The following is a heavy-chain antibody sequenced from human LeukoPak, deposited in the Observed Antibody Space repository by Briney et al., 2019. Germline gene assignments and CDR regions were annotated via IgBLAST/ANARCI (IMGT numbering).Heavy chain of an antibody. CDR3: ARDRWSNYADY. J-gene: IGHJ4*02. V-gene: IGHV3-30*19. CDR2: IWYDGSNK. Sequence: QTGGSLRLSCAASGFTFSSYGMHWVRQAPGKGLEWVAVIWYDGSNKYYADSVKGRFTISRDNSKNTLYLQMNSLRAEDTAVYYCARDRWSNYADYWGQGTLVTVSS. CDR1: GFTFSSYG. D-gene: IGHD4-11*01.